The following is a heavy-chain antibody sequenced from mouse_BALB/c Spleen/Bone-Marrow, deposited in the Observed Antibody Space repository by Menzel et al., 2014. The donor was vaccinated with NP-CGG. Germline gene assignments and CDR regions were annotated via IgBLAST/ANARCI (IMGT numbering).Heavy chain of an antibody. V-gene: IGHV1S29*02. CDR2: IYPYNGGT. D-gene: IGHD2-1*01. J-gene: IGHJ3*01. CDR1: GYTFTDYN. CDR3: ARGRAYGNYVWLAY. Sequence: EVQLQQSGPELVKPGASVKISCKASGYTFTDYNMHWVKQSHGKSLDWIGYIYPYNGGTGYNQKFKSKATLTVDNSSSTAYMELRSLTSEDSAVYYCARGRAYGNYVWLAYWGQGTLVTVSA.